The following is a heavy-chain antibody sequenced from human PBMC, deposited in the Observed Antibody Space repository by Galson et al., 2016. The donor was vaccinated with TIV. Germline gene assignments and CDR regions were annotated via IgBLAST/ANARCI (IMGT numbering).Heavy chain of an antibody. CDR3: TKGRRYSYGSPQDYYYGMDV. CDR1: GFTFGDFA. CDR2: ISSNSVTL. V-gene: IGHV3-9*01. Sequence: SLRLSCAASGFTFGDFAVHWARQPPGKGLEWVSGISSNSVTLGYADSVKGRFTISRDNAKNSLYLQMSSLRAEDTALYYCTKGRRYSYGSPQDYYYGMDVWGRGTPVTVSS. D-gene: IGHD5-18*01. J-gene: IGHJ6*02.